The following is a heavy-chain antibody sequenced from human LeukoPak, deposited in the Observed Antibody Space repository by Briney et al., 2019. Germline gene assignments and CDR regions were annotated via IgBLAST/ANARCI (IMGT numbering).Heavy chain of an antibody. CDR2: ISSSDSIM. D-gene: IGHD3-10*01. CDR1: GFTFSSYE. J-gene: IGHJ4*02. Sequence: GGSLRLSCAASGFTFSSYEMNWVRQAPGQGLELVSYISSSDSIMYYADSVKGRFTISRDNAKNSLYLQMNSLRAEDTAVYYCVRGEWVRWGQGTLVTVSS. V-gene: IGHV3-48*03. CDR3: VRGEWVR.